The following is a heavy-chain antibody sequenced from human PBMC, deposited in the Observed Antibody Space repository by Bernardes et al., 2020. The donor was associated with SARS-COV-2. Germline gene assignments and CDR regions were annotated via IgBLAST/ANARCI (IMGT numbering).Heavy chain of an antibody. CDR1: GCSISSSSYY. V-gene: IGHV4-39*01. Sequence: SETLSLTCPVSGCSISSSSYYWGCIRQPPGQGLEWIGSIYFSRSTYYNPSLKSPVTISVDTSKNQFSLKLSSVTAADTAVYYCARHGGWAATYYYYYYGMDVWGQGNTVTVSS. J-gene: IGHJ6*02. D-gene: IGHD2-15*01. CDR3: ARHGGWAATYYYYYYGMDV. CDR2: IYFSRST.